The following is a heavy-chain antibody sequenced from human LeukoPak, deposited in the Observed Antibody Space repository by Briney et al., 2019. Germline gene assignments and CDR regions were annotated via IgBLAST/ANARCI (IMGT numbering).Heavy chain of an antibody. V-gene: IGHV3-48*02. CDR2: ISSSSSTI. D-gene: IGHD2-2*01. Sequence: GGSLRLSCAASGFTFSSYSMNWVRQAPGKGLEWVSYISSSSSTIYYADSVKGRFTISRDNAKNSLYLQMSSLRDDDTAVYYCARGIVVVPAAPFGFPRSGAFDIWGQGTMVTVSS. CDR3: ARGIVVVPAAPFGFPRSGAFDI. CDR1: GFTFSSYS. J-gene: IGHJ3*02.